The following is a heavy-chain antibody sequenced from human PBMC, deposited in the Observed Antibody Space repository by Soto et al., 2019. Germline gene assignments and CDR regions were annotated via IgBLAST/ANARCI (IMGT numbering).Heavy chain of an antibody. Sequence: SETLSLTCTVSGGSISSSSYYWGWIRQPPGKGLEWIGSIYYSGSTYYNPSLKSRVTISVDTSKNQFSLKLSSVTAADTAVYYCARLERWGNWFDPWGQGTLVTVSS. D-gene: IGHD3-16*01. V-gene: IGHV4-39*01. CDR3: ARLERWGNWFDP. CDR1: GGSISSSSYY. CDR2: IYYSGST. J-gene: IGHJ5*02.